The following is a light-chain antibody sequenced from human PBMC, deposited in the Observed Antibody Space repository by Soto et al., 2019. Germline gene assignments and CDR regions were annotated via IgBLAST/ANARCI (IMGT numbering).Light chain of an antibody. CDR1: QSVSSSF. J-gene: IGKJ1*01. V-gene: IGKV3-20*01. Sequence: EIVLAQSPGTLSLSPGESATLSCRASQSVSSSFLAWYQQKAGQAPRLLIYGASRRATGIPARFSGSGSGTDFTLTISRLEAEDFAVYYCQQYVSSPCAFGQGNKVEI. CDR3: QQYVSSPCA. CDR2: GAS.